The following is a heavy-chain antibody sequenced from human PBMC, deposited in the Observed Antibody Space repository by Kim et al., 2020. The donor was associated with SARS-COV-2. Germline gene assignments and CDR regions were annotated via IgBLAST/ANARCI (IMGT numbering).Heavy chain of an antibody. Sequence: SETLSLTCAVSGGSISSSNWWSWVRQPPGKGLEWIGEIYHSGSTNYNPSLKSRVTISVDNSKNQFSLKLSSVTAADTAVYYCARDKAGLRVLEWLNNGTYYCYRMKVWCQGTTVSVSS. CDR3: ARDKAGLRVLEWLNNGTYYCYRMKV. D-gene: IGHD3-3*01. CDR2: IYHSGST. J-gene: IGHJ6*02. V-gene: IGHV4-4*02. CDR1: GGSISSSNW.